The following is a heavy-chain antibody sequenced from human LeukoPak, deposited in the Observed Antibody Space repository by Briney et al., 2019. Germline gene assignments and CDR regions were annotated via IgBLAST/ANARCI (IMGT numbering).Heavy chain of an antibody. CDR2: IYTTGRT. D-gene: IGHD1-1*01. CDR1: GGSISSGSYY. Sequence: PSQTLSLTCTVSGGSISSGSYYWSWIRQPAGKRLEWIGRIYTTGRTIYNPSLKSQVTISINTSKNQFSLKLTSVTATDTAMYYCAGESLEFRFFDFWGQGALVTVSS. V-gene: IGHV4-61*02. J-gene: IGHJ4*02. CDR3: AGESLEFRFFDF.